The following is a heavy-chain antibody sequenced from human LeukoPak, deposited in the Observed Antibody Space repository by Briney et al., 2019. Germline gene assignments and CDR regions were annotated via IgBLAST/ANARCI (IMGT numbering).Heavy chain of an antibody. D-gene: IGHD6-13*01. V-gene: IGHV1-18*01. CDR3: ARSSIIAAAGPYYFDY. Sequence: ASVKVSCKTSGYTFTKYGISWVRQAPGQGLEWMGWFSAYNGNTNYATEMLQGRVTMTTDKSTSTAYMELSSLRSEDTAVYYCARSSIIAAAGPYYFDYWGQGTLVTVSS. CDR1: GYTFTKYG. CDR2: FSAYNGNT. J-gene: IGHJ4*02.